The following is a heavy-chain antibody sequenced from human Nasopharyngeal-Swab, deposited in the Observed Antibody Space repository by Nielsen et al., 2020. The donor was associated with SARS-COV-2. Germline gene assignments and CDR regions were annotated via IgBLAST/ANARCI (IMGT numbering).Heavy chain of an antibody. CDR1: GFTFSDYW. CDR2: IRQDESEK. J-gene: IGHJ4*02. V-gene: IGHV3-7*01. Sequence: GESLKISCGGSGFTFSDYWMSWVRQAPGKGLEWVANIRQDESEKYYVDSVKGRFTISRDNAKNSLLLQMNSLRVADTAVYYCARLLEVGGTPLDYWGQGTLVSVSS. CDR3: ARLLEVGGTPLDY. D-gene: IGHD6-19*01.